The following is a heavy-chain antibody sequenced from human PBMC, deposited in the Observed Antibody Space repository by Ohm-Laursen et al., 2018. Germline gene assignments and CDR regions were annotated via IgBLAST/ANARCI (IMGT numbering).Heavy chain of an antibody. CDR2: IHNSGST. CDR3: ARRANSAFPYYLDY. CDR1: GGSFSGYH. V-gene: IGHV4-59*08. D-gene: IGHD1-26*01. J-gene: IGHJ4*02. Sequence: SETLSLTCAVYGGSFSGYHWSWVRQPPGKGLEWIGYIHNSGSTNYNPSLKSRVTIATDTSKNQLSLKLSSVTAADTAVYYCARRANSAFPYYLDYWGQGTLVTVSS.